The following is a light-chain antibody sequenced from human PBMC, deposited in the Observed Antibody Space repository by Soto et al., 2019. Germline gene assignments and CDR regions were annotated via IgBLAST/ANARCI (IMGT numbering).Light chain of an antibody. J-gene: IGLJ2*01. CDR1: SSDVGSYDY. CDR3: SSHTSSRTAV. CDR2: NVS. Sequence: QSALIQPPSVSGSPGHSVTFSCSGTSSDVGSYDYVSWSQQYPGTVPKVVIYNVSIQPSGVSNRFSGSKSGNTASLTISGLQAEDEADYYCSSHTSSRTAVFGGGTKLTVL. V-gene: IGLV2-14*01.